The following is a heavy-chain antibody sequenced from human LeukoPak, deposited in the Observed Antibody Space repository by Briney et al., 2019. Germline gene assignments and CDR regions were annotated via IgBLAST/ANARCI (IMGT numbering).Heavy chain of an antibody. D-gene: IGHD6-6*01. CDR3: ARETIAARLVSYFDY. J-gene: IGHJ4*02. Sequence: PSETLSLTCAVYGGSFSGYYWRWIRQPPGKGLEWIGEINHSGSTNYNPSLKSRVTISVDTSKNQFSLKLSSVTAADTAVYYCARETIAARLVSYFDYWGQGTLVTVSS. CDR1: GGSFSGYY. V-gene: IGHV4-34*01. CDR2: INHSGST.